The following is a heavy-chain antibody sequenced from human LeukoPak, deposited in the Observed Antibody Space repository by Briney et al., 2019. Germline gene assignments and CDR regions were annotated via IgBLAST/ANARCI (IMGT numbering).Heavy chain of an antibody. Sequence: SETLSLTCTVSGGSISSGGYSWIWIRQRPGMGLEWIGYISYSGSTYYNPSLKSRVTISVDTSKNQFSLKLSSVTAADTAVYYCARDGSGYDRYWYFDLWGRGTLVTVSS. J-gene: IGHJ2*01. V-gene: IGHV4-31*03. D-gene: IGHD5-12*01. CDR1: GGSISSGGYS. CDR2: ISYSGST. CDR3: ARDGSGYDRYWYFDL.